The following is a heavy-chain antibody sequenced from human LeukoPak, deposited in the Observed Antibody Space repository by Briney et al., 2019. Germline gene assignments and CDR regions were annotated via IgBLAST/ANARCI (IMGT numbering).Heavy chain of an antibody. CDR1: GYTFTPYY. V-gene: IGHV1-2*02. CDR3: ARDHSYYDSGSYSNVDY. Sequence: ASVKVSCKPSGYTFTPYYIHWVRQAPGQEVEGMGWINPNSGGKNYAQKFQGRVAMISDTSSSTEYLELSRLRSDDTAVYYCARDHSYYDSGSYSNVDYWGQGTLVTVSS. J-gene: IGHJ4*02. D-gene: IGHD3-10*01. CDR2: INPNSGGK.